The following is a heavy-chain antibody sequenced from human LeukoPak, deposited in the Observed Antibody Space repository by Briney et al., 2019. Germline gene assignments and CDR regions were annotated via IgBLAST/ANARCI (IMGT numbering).Heavy chain of an antibody. V-gene: IGHV3-11*01. Sequence: PGGSLRLSCAASGFTFSDYYMSWIRQAPGKGLEWVSYISSSGSTIYYADSVKGRFTISRDNAKNSLYLQMNSLRAEDAAVYYCARPYYYGSGSYYRYWGQGTLVTVSS. CDR3: ARPYYYGSGSYYRY. J-gene: IGHJ4*02. D-gene: IGHD3-10*01. CDR2: ISSSGSTI. CDR1: GFTFSDYY.